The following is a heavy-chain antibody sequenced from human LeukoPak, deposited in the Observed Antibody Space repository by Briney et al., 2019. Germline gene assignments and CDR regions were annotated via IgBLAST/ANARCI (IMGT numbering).Heavy chain of an antibody. Sequence: GGSLRLSCAASGFTFSSYGMHWVRQAPGKGLEWVAVISYDGSNKYYADSVKGRFTISRDNSKNTLYLQMNSLRAEDTAVYYCAKDRSPVVVAASNWFDPWGQGTLVTVSS. CDR2: ISYDGSNK. CDR1: GFTFSSYG. CDR3: AKDRSPVVVAASNWFDP. D-gene: IGHD2-15*01. V-gene: IGHV3-30*18. J-gene: IGHJ5*02.